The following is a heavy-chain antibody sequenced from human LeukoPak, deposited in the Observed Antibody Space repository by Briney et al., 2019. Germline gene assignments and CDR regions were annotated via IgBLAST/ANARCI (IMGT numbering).Heavy chain of an antibody. J-gene: IGHJ4*02. CDR1: GFPFRNYA. CDR2: ISDTGSST. D-gene: IGHD3-3*01. V-gene: IGHV3-23*01. Sequence: GGSLRLSCAASGFPFRNYAMGWVRQAPGKGLEWVSGISDTGSSTNYADSVRGRFTISRDNSKNTLYLQMNSLRAEDTAVYFCAKNLWSGYTYFDYWGQGTLVTVSS. CDR3: AKNLWSGYTYFDY.